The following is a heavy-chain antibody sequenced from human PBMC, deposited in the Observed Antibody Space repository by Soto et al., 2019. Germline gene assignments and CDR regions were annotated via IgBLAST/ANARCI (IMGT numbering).Heavy chain of an antibody. CDR3: ARQGGWYMDY. V-gene: IGHV4-4*02. J-gene: IGHJ4*02. CDR1: ADSISRTTW. D-gene: IGHD6-19*01. Sequence: QGQLQESGPGLVKPAGTLSLTCDASADSISRTTWWIWVRHPPGGGLEWIGEIHQRGTTNYNPSLKSRVTISIDKSKNQFSLKVTSVTAADTAVYYCARQGGWYMDYWGQGTLGNVS. CDR2: IHQRGTT.